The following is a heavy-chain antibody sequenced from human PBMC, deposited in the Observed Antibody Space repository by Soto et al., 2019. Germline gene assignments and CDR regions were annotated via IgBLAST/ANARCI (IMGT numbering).Heavy chain of an antibody. CDR3: ARAITIFGVVRY. V-gene: IGHV1-3*01. J-gene: IGHJ4*02. Sequence: QVPLVQSGAEVKKPGASVKVSCQASGYTFTSYALHWVRQAPGQRLEWMGWINAGNGNTTYSQKFQGRVTITRDTSASTAYMELSSLRSEDTAVYYCARAITIFGVVRYWGQGTLVTVSS. CDR1: GYTFTSYA. CDR2: INAGNGNT. D-gene: IGHD3-3*01.